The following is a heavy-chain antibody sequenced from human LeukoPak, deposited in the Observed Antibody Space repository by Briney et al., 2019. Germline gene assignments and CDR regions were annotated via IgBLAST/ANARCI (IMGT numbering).Heavy chain of an antibody. Sequence: SETLSLTCTVSGGSISSYYWSWIRQPAGKGLEWIGSIYYSGSTYYNPSLKSRVTISVDTSKNQFSLKLSSVTAADTAVYYCARPHSSSSVWFDPWGQGTLVTVSS. CDR1: GGSISSYY. D-gene: IGHD6-6*01. CDR2: IYYSGST. V-gene: IGHV4-59*05. CDR3: ARPHSSSSVWFDP. J-gene: IGHJ5*02.